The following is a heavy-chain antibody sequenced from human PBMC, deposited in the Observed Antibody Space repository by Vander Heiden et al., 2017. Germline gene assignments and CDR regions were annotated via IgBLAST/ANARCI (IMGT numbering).Heavy chain of an antibody. Sequence: QVQLVESGGGVVQPGRSLRLSCAASGFTFSSYAMHWVRQAPGKGVEWVAVISYDGSNKYYADSVKGRFTISRDNSKNTLYLQMNSLRAEDTAVYYCARDPGCSSTSCYKSGGAASKYYYYYGMDVWGQGTTVTVSS. CDR3: ARDPGCSSTSCYKSGGAASKYYYYYGMDV. V-gene: IGHV3-30*04. J-gene: IGHJ6*02. D-gene: IGHD2-2*02. CDR1: GFTFSSYA. CDR2: ISYDGSNK.